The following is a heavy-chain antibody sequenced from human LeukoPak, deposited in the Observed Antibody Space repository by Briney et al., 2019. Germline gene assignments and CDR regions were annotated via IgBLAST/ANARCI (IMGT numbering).Heavy chain of an antibody. CDR2: IYTSGST. J-gene: IGHJ5*02. V-gene: IGHV4-4*07. CDR1: GGSISSYY. Sequence: PSETLSLTCTVSGGSISSYYWSWIRQPAGKGLEGIGRIYTSGSTNYNPSIKSRVTMSVDTSKNQFSLKLSSVTAADTAVYYCARDNPFSSSSSPSWGQGTLVTVSS. CDR3: ARDNPFSSSSSPS. D-gene: IGHD6-6*01.